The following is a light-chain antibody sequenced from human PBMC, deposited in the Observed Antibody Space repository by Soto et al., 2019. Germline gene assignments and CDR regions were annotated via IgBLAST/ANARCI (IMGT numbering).Light chain of an antibody. Sequence: EIVLTQSPATLSLSPGERATLSCRASQSVSSSLAWYQQKPGQAPRLLIYDATTRATAIPARFSASGSGTDFTLTISSLEPEDAAVYYCQQRGNWITFGPGTRLEIK. J-gene: IGKJ5*01. CDR2: DAT. CDR3: QQRGNWIT. CDR1: QSVSSS. V-gene: IGKV3-11*01.